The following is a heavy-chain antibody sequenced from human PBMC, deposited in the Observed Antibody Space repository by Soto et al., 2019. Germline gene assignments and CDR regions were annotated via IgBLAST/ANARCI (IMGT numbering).Heavy chain of an antibody. Sequence: GGSLRLSCAASGFTFSSYAMSWVRQAPGKGLEWVSAISGSGGSTYYAVSVKGRFTISRDNSKNTLYLQMNSLRAEDTAVYYCAKTPKKVVPPESVDFCGPATLVTVSS. V-gene: IGHV3-23*01. J-gene: IGHJ4*02. CDR1: GFTFSSYA. D-gene: IGHD2-2*01. CDR3: AKTPKKVVPPESVDF. CDR2: ISGSGGST.